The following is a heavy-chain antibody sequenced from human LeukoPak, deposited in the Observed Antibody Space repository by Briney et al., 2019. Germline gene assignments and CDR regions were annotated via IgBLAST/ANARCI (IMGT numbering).Heavy chain of an antibody. J-gene: IGHJ6*03. Sequence: GGSLRLSCAAPAFTFSTYWMHWVRQAPGKGLGWVSRINSDGSDTSYADSVKGRFTISRDNSKNTLYLQMNSLRAEDTAVYYCARYVGAPPGGYYYYMDVWGKGTTVTTSS. CDR1: AFTFSTYW. V-gene: IGHV3-74*01. D-gene: IGHD1-26*01. CDR3: ARYVGAPPGGYYYYMDV. CDR2: INSDGSDT.